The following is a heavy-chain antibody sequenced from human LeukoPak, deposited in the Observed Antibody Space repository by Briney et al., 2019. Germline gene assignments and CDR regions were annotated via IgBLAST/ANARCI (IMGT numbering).Heavy chain of an antibody. J-gene: IGHJ4*02. D-gene: IGHD3-16*02. Sequence: SDTLSLTCTVSGYSITSGYYWGWIRQPPGKGLEWIGSIYHSGNTYYKASLKRRVTISLDTSKNQFSLKLNSVTAADTAVYYCARESLALDYWGQGTLVTVSS. CDR2: IYHSGNT. CDR1: GYSITSGYY. CDR3: ARESLALDY. V-gene: IGHV4-38-2*02.